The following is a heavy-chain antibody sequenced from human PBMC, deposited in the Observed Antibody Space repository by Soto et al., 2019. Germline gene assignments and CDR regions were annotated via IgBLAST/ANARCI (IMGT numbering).Heavy chain of an antibody. J-gene: IGHJ6*02. CDR1: GGSISSYY. V-gene: IGHV4-59*01. CDR2: IYYSGST. Sequence: QVQLQESGPGLVKPSETLSLTCTVSGGSISSYYWSWIRQPPGKGLEWIGYIYYSGSTNYNPSLKSRVTISVDTCKNQFSLKLSSVTAADTAVYYCARDLTRIAAAGTTSYGMDVWGQGTTFTVS. CDR3: ARDLTRIAAAGTTSYGMDV. D-gene: IGHD6-13*01.